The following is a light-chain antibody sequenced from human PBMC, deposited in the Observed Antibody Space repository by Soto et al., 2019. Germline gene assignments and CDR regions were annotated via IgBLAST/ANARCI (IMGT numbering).Light chain of an antibody. CDR3: SSYSTSSTLAYV. CDR1: SSDVGGYNY. J-gene: IGLJ1*01. Sequence: ALAQPASVSGSPGQSTIISCTGTSSDVGGYNYVSWYQQHPGKAPKLMIYEVSNRPSGVSHRFSGSKSGNTASLTISELQAEDEADYSCSSYSTSSTLAYVFGTGTKVTVL. V-gene: IGLV2-14*01. CDR2: EVS.